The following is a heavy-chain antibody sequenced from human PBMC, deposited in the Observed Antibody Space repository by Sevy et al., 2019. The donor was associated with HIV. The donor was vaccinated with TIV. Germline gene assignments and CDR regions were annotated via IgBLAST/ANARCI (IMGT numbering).Heavy chain of an antibody. CDR1: GGSISSYY. J-gene: IGHJ6*03. D-gene: IGHD6-13*01. CDR3: AREAPDSSSWYDYYYYMDV. V-gene: IGHV4-59*01. Sequence: SQTLSLTCTVSGGSISSYYWSWIRQPPGKGLEWIGYIYYSGSTNYNPSLKSRVTISVDTSKNQFSLKLSSVTAADTAVYYCAREAPDSSSWYDYYYYMDVWGKGTTVTVSS. CDR2: IYYSGST.